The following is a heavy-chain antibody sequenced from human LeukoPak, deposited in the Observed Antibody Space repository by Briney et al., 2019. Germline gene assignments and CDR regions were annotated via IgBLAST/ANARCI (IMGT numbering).Heavy chain of an antibody. CDR3: AREVGAAGTIEDFQH. D-gene: IGHD6-13*01. Sequence: SETLSLTCAVYGGSFSGYYWSWIRQPPGKGLEWIGEINHSGSTNYNPSLKSRVTISVDTSKNQFSLKLSSVTAADTAVYYCAREVGAAGTIEDFQHWGQGTLVTVSS. V-gene: IGHV4-34*01. CDR1: GGSFSGYY. CDR2: INHSGST. J-gene: IGHJ1*01.